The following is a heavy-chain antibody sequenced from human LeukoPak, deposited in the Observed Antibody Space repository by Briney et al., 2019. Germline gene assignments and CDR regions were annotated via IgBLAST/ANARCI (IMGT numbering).Heavy chain of an antibody. Sequence: PGGSLRLSCAASGFTFSSYWMSWVRQAPGKGREGVANIKQDGSEKYYVDSVKGRFTISRDNAKNSLYLQMNSLRAEHTAVYYCARDLGTTNDPFDYWGQGTLVTVSS. CDR1: GFTFSSYW. CDR2: IKQDGSEK. J-gene: IGHJ4*02. V-gene: IGHV3-7*01. CDR3: ARDLGTTNDPFDY. D-gene: IGHD1/OR15-1a*01.